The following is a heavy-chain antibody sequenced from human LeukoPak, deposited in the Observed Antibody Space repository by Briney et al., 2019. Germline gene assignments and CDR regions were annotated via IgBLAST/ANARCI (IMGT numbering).Heavy chain of an antibody. CDR1: GYTFTSYG. CDR3: ARVARYCSGGSCYSYDY. J-gene: IGHJ4*02. V-gene: IGHV1-2*02. D-gene: IGHD2-15*01. CDR2: INPNSGGT. Sequence: ASVKVSCKASGYTFTSYGISWVRQAPGQGLEWMGWINPNSGGTNYAQKFQGRVTMTRDTSISTAYMELSRLRSDDTAVYYCARVARYCSGGSCYSYDYWGQGTLVTVSS.